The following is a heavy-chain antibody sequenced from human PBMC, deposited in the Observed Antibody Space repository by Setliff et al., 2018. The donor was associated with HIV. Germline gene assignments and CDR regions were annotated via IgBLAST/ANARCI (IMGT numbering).Heavy chain of an antibody. D-gene: IGHD1-26*01. CDR2: IIPILGIA. CDR1: GGTFSSYA. Sequence: SVKVSCKASGGTFSSYAISWVRQAPGQGLEWMGGIIPILGIANYAQKFQGRVTITADESTSIAYMELSSLRSEDTAVYYCARVGATPIDAFDIWGQGTMVTVSS. CDR3: ARVGATPIDAFDI. J-gene: IGHJ3*02. V-gene: IGHV1-69*10.